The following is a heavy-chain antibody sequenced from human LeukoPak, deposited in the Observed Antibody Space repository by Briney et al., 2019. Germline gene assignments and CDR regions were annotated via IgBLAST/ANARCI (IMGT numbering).Heavy chain of an antibody. D-gene: IGHD4/OR15-4a*01. CDR2: IHYSGNT. J-gene: IGHJ5*02. CDR3: ARGNYGANSWFDP. Sequence: SETLSLTCTVSGGSISSYYWSWIRQPPGKGLEWIGYIHYSGNTNHNPSLKSRVSISVDTSKNQFSLKLSSVTAADTAVYYCARGNYGANSWFDPWGQGTLVTVSS. CDR1: GGSISSYY. V-gene: IGHV4-59*01.